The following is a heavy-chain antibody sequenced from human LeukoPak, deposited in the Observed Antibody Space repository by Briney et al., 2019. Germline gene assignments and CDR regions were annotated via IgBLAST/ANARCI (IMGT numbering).Heavy chain of an antibody. CDR2: ISAGGETT. V-gene: IGHV3-23*01. D-gene: IGHD2-15*01. Sequence: PGGSLRLSCAASGFAFSSFGMTWVRQAPGKGLEWVSTISAGGETTHYADSVKGRFTISRDNSKNTLYLQMNTLRAEDTALYYCAKDVGFCSGDSCSFFDYWGQGTLVTVSS. CDR3: AKDVGFCSGDSCSFFDY. J-gene: IGHJ4*02. CDR1: GFAFSSFG.